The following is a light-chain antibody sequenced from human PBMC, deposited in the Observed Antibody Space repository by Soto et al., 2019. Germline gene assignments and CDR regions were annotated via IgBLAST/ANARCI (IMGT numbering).Light chain of an antibody. CDR1: SSDVGGYNY. J-gene: IGLJ1*01. CDR3: SSYTSSSTLYV. Sequence: QSALTQPASVPGSPGQSITISCTGTSSDVGGYNYVSWYQQHPGKAPKLMIYDVSNRPSGVSNRFSGSKSGNTASLTISGLQAEDEADYYCSSYTSSSTLYVFGTGTKVTVL. V-gene: IGLV2-14*01. CDR2: DVS.